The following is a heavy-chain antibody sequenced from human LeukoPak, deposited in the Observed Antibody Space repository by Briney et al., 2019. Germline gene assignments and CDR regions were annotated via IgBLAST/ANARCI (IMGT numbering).Heavy chain of an antibody. D-gene: IGHD1/OR15-1a*01. J-gene: IGHJ5*02. CDR3: ARDTGTGWFDP. Sequence: SETLSPTCTVSGGSISSYYWSWIRQPPGKGLEWIGYIYYSGSTNYNPSLKSRATISVDTSKNQFSLKLSSVTAADTAVYYCARDTGTGWFDPWGQGALVTVSS. CDR2: IYYSGST. V-gene: IGHV4-59*01. CDR1: GGSISSYY.